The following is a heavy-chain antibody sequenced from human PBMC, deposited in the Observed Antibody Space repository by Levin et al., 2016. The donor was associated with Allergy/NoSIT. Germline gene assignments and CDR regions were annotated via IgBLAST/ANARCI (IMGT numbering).Heavy chain of an antibody. CDR2: INPNSGGT. D-gene: IGHD3-10*01. V-gene: IGHV1-2*02. CDR3: ARSAGYYGSGSYLDY. J-gene: IGHJ4*02. CDR1: GHTFTDWY. Sequence: ASVKVSCKASGHTFTDWYMHWVRQAPGQGLEWMGWINPNSGGTNYAQKFQGRVTMTRDTSITTAYMELSSLRSDDTAVYYCARSAGYYGSGSYLDYWGQGTLVTVSS.